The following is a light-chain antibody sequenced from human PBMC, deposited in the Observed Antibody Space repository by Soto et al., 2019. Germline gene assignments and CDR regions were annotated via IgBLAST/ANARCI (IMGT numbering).Light chain of an antibody. CDR1: QSVSSN. Sequence: EIVMTQSPATLSVSPGERATLSCRASQSVSSNLAWYQQKPGQAPRLLIYGASTRATGIPARFSGSGSGTECTLPISSLQSEDFAVYYCQQYNNWFWTFGQGTKVEIK. V-gene: IGKV3-15*01. CDR2: GAS. CDR3: QQYNNWFWT. J-gene: IGKJ1*01.